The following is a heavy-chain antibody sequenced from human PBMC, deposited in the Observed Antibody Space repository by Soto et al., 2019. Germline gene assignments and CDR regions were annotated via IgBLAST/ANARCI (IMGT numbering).Heavy chain of an antibody. CDR2: VNSDGAT. Sequence: PGGSLRLSCAASGFTFSDYAMSWVRQAPGKGPEWVSVVNSDGATYYADSVQGRFSISRDNSKSTLCLQMNSLSVEDTAIYYCASRPRGSVAGTLDSWVQGSLVTVSS. J-gene: IGHJ5*01. CDR1: GFTFSDYA. V-gene: IGHV3-23*01. CDR3: ASRPRGSVAGTLDS. D-gene: IGHD6-19*01.